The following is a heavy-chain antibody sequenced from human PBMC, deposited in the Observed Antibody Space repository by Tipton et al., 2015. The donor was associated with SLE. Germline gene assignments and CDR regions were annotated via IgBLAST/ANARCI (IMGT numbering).Heavy chain of an antibody. D-gene: IGHD4-23*01. V-gene: IGHV4-39*07. CDR1: GGSISSSSYY. CDR2: IYYSGSA. CDR3: AASVVNHSYYGLDF. Sequence: TLSLTCTVSGGSISSSSYYWGWIRQPPGKGLEWIGSIYYSGSANYNPSLKSRVTISIDRTKIQISLKLTSVSTADSAVYYCAASVVNHSYYGLDFWGQGTTVTVSS. J-gene: IGHJ6*02.